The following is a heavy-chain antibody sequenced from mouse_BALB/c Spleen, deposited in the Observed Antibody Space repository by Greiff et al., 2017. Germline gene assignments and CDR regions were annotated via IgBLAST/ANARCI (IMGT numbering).Heavy chain of an antibody. D-gene: IGHD1-1*01. J-gene: IGHJ2*01. V-gene: IGHV3-6*02. Sequence: VQLKESGPGLVKPSQSLSLTCSVTGYSITSGYYWNWIRQFPGNKLEWMGYISYDGSNNYNPSLKNRISITRDTSKNQFFLKLNSVTTEDTATYYCAATVVQYYLDDWGQGTTLTVSS. CDR2: ISYDGSN. CDR1: GYSITSGYY. CDR3: AATVVQYYLDD.